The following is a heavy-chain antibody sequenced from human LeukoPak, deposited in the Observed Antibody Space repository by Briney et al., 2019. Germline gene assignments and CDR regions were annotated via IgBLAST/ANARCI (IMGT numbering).Heavy chain of an antibody. CDR2: IYYSGTT. CDR1: GASTSGYY. D-gene: IGHD4-17*01. J-gene: IGHJ4*02. CDR3: ARGGFYGDLDY. V-gene: IGHV4-59*01. Sequence: SETLSLTCTVSGASTSGYYWSWIRQPPGKGLEWIGYIYYSGTTNYNPSLKSRVTISLDTSKNQFSLKLSSVTAADTAVYYCARGGFYGDLDYWGQGTQVTVSS.